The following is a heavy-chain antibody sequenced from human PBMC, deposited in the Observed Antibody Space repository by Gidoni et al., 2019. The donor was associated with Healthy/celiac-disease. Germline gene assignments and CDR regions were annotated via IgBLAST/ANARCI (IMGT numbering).Heavy chain of an antibody. V-gene: IGHV4-39*01. D-gene: IGHD2-8*01. Sequence: QLQLQESGPGLGQHSATLSLTCTVSGGSLGSSSYYWGWIRQPPGKGLEWIGSIYYSGSTYYNPSLKSRVTISVDTSKLQFSLKLSSVTAADTAVYYCARHSLYGSWYFDLWGRGTLVTVSS. CDR1: GGSLGSSSYY. CDR3: ARHSLYGSWYFDL. J-gene: IGHJ2*01. CDR2: IYYSGST.